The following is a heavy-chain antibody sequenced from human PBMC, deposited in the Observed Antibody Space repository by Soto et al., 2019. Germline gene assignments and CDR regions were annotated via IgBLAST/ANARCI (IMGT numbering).Heavy chain of an antibody. J-gene: IGHJ3*02. CDR1: GFTFSSYA. Sequence: GGSLRLSCAASGFTFSSYAMSWVRQAPGKGLEWVSAISGSGGSTYYADSVKGRFTISRDNSKNTLYLQMNSLRAEDTAVYYCSKGGGELGAFDIWGQGTMVTVSS. CDR3: SKGGGELGAFDI. CDR2: ISGSGGST. V-gene: IGHV3-23*01. D-gene: IGHD7-27*01.